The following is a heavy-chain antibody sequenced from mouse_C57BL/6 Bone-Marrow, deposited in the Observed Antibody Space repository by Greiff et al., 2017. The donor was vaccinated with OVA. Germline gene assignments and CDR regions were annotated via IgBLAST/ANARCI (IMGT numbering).Heavy chain of an antibody. CDR2: IYPGDGDT. CDR1: GYAFSSSW. V-gene: IGHV1-82*01. CDR3: ARYELLYFDY. D-gene: IGHD2-12*01. Sequence: LVESGPELVKPGASVKISCKASGYAFSSSWMNWVKQRPGKGLEWIGRIYPGDGDTNYNGKFKGKATLTADKSSSTAYMQLSSLTSEDSAVYFCARYELLYFDYWGQGTTLTVSS. J-gene: IGHJ2*01.